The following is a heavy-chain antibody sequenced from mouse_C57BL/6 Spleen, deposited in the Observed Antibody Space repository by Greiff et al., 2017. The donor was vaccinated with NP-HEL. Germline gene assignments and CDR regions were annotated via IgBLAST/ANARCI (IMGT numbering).Heavy chain of an antibody. CDR2: INYDGSST. J-gene: IGHJ2*01. D-gene: IGHD2-5*01. CDR1: GFTFSDYY. V-gene: IGHV5-16*01. CDR3: ARGLGYSNYGPPFDY. Sequence: EVQVVESEGGLVQPGSSMKLSCTASGFTFSDYYMAWVRQVPEKGLEWVANINYDGSSTYYLDSLKSRFIISRDNAKNILYLQMSSLKSEDTATYYCARGLGYSNYGPPFDYWGQGTTLTVSS.